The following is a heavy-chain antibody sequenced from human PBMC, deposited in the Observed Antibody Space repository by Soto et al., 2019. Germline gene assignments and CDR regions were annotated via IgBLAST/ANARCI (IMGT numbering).Heavy chain of an antibody. Sequence: ASVKVSCKASGYTFTSYGISWVRQAPGQGLEWMGWISAYNGNTNYAQKLKGRVTMTTDTSTSTAFMELRSLRSDDTAVYYCAIDGTGYCSGGSCYDYYYYYMDVWGKGTTVTVSS. CDR2: ISAYNGNT. CDR1: GYTFTSYG. CDR3: AIDGTGYCSGGSCYDYYYYYMDV. D-gene: IGHD2-15*01. V-gene: IGHV1-18*01. J-gene: IGHJ6*03.